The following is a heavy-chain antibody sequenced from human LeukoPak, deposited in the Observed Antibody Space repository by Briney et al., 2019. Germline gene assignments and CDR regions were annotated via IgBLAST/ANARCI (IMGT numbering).Heavy chain of an antibody. CDR3: ARDGTDPFDI. J-gene: IGHJ3*02. Sequence: GGSLRRSCAASGFTFSRYWMHWVRQAPGKGLVWVSRINNDGSNTYYADSVKGRFTISRDNAKNTLYLQMDGLRAEDTALYYCARDGTDPFDIWGQGTLVTVSS. V-gene: IGHV3-74*01. CDR2: INNDGSNT. CDR1: GFTFSRYW.